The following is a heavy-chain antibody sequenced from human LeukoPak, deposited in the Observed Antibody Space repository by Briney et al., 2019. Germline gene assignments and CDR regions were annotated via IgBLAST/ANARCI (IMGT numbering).Heavy chain of an antibody. Sequence: PSETLSLTCAVYGGSFSGYYWSWIRQPPGKGLEWIGEINHSGGTNYNPSLKSRVTISVDTSKNQFSLKLSSVTAADTAVYYCARADIVVVPAASVQWFDPWGQGTLVTVSS. CDR1: GGSFSGYY. J-gene: IGHJ5*02. CDR3: ARADIVVVPAASVQWFDP. CDR2: INHSGGT. D-gene: IGHD2-2*01. V-gene: IGHV4-34*01.